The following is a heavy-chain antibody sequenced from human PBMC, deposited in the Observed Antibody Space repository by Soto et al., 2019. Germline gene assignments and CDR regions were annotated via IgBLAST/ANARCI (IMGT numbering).Heavy chain of an antibody. CDR3: TSGGVYDILTNSRTPHGMDV. J-gene: IGHJ6*01. V-gene: IGHV1-46*03. CDR1: GYTFSSHY. D-gene: IGHD3-9*01. CDR2: INPSVGST. Sequence: QVQLVQSGAEVKEPGASLKLSCRPSGYTFSSHYLHWVRQAPGQGLEWMGIINPSVGSTSYAQNFQGRLTLTRDTSTSTVYMELSSVRSEDTAIYYCTSGGVYDILTNSRTPHGMDVWGRGTTVTISS.